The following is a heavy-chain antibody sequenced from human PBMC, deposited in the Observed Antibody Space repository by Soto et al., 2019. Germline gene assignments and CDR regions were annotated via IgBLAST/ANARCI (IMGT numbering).Heavy chain of an antibody. D-gene: IGHD2-2*01. V-gene: IGHV1-69*06. CDR1: GGTFSSYA. CDR2: IIPIFGTA. J-gene: IGHJ6*02. CDR3: ERQATVQAAPKSYYYGMDV. Sequence: ASVKVSCKASGGTFSSYAISWVRQAPGQGLEWMGGIIPIFGTANYAQKFQGRVTITADKSTSTAYMELSSLRSEDTAVYYCERQATVQAAPKSYYYGMDVWGQRTTVTVSS.